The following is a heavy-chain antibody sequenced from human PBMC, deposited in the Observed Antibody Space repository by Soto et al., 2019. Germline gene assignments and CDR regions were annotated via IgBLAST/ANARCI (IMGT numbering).Heavy chain of an antibody. CDR1: DDSFRGAEYY. D-gene: IGHD6-19*01. Sequence: PSETLSLTCTVSDDSFRGAEYYWSWIRQPLGKGPEWIGYTYYNADTKYNPALRSRVTMSEDTSKNQFSLRLSSVTAADTAVYFCARGPAYIDGWRTFDLWGRGILVTVSS. CDR2: TYYNADT. V-gene: IGHV4-61*08. J-gene: IGHJ4*02. CDR3: ARGPAYIDGWRTFDL.